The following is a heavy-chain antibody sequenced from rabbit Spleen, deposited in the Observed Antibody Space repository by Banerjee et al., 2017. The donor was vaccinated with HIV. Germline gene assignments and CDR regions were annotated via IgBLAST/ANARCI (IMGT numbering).Heavy chain of an antibody. Sequence: QSLEESGGDLVKPGASLTLTCTASGFTISSSYWICWVRQAPGKGLEWIACIYADRSSFSSYASWAKGRFTISKTSSTTVTLQMTSLTAADTATYFCARRNIGNYGNSAGAFNLWGPGTLVPVS. CDR3: ARRNIGNYGNSAGAFNL. CDR2: IYADRSSFS. D-gene: IGHD1-1*01. CDR1: GFTISSSYW. V-gene: IGHV1S40*01. J-gene: IGHJ4*01.